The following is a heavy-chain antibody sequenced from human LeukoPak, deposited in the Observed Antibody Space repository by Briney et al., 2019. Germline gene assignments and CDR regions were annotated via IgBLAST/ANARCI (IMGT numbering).Heavy chain of an antibody. D-gene: IGHD4-17*01. Sequence: GGSLRLSCAASGFAFSSYAMNWVRQAPGKGLEWVSGISGSGSSTYYADSVKGRFTISRDSSENTLFLKMNSLRVEDTAVYYCARVWYGDNDAFDIWGQGTMVTVSP. V-gene: IGHV3-23*01. J-gene: IGHJ3*02. CDR2: ISGSGSST. CDR1: GFAFSSYA. CDR3: ARVWYGDNDAFDI.